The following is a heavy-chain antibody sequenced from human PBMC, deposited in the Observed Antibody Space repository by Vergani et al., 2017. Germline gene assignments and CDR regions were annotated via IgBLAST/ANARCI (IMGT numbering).Heavy chain of an antibody. CDR2: ISYDGSNK. D-gene: IGHD4-23*01. V-gene: IGHV3-30*18. J-gene: IGHJ4*02. CDR3: AKVTTVVTPYRLHS. CDR1: GFTFSSYG. Sequence: QVQLVESGGGVVQPGRSLRLSCAASGFTFSSYGMHWVRQAPGKGLEWVAVISYDGSNKYYADSVKGRFTISRDNSKNTLYLQMNSLRAEDTAVYYCAKVTTVVTPYRLHSWGQGTLVTVAS.